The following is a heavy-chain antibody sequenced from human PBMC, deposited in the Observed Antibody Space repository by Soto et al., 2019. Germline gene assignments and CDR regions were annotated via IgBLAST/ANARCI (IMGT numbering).Heavy chain of an antibody. V-gene: IGHV2-5*02. CDR3: AHREGYGRFDY. J-gene: IGHJ4*02. CDR1: GFSLSTSGMG. CDR2: IYGDDGT. D-gene: IGHD5-12*01. Sequence: QITLKESGPTLVKPTQTLTLTCSFSGFSLSTSGMGVGWIRQPPGKALEWLALIYGDDGTRYSASLKSRLTITKDTSKSQVVLTMTNMDPVDTATYYCAHREGYGRFDYWGQGTLVTVSS.